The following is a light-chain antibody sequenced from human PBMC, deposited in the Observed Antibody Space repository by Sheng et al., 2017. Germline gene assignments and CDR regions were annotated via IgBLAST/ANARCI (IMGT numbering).Light chain of an antibody. CDR1: QSVNSRY. V-gene: IGKV3-15*01. CDR3: QQYNNWPT. CDR2: GSS. J-gene: IGKJ1*01. Sequence: EIVLTQSPGTLSLSPGERATLSCRASQSVNSRYLAWYQQKPGQAPRLLIYGSSTRATGVPLRFSGSGSGTEFTLTISSLQSEDFAVYYCQQYNNWPTFGQGTKVEIK.